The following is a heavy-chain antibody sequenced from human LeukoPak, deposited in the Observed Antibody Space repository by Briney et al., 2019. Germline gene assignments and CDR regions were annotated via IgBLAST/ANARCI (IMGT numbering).Heavy chain of an antibody. D-gene: IGHD3-10*01. CDR1: GYTFSAYW. J-gene: IGHJ4*02. V-gene: IGHV5-51*01. CDR2: IYPGDSET. Sequence: PGESLKISCKGSGYTFSAYWIGWVRQMPGKGLEWMGIIYPGDSETRYSPSFQGQVTISVDKSISTAYLQWSSLKVSDTAMYYCARHRGGRWFGEFSDYWGQGTLVTVSS. CDR3: ARHRGGRWFGEFSDY.